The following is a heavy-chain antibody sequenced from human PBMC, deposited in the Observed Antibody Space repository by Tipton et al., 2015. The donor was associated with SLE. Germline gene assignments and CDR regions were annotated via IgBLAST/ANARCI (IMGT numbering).Heavy chain of an antibody. D-gene: IGHD3-16*01. V-gene: IGHV3-43D*04. CDR1: GFTFDDYA. CDR2: ISWDGGST. J-gene: IGHJ4*02. CDR3: ARVRLGELGYYFDY. Sequence: SLRLSCAASGFTFDDYAMHWVRQAPGKGLEWVSLISWDGGSTYHADSVKGRFTISRDNSKNSLYLQMNSLRAEDTALYYCARVRLGELGYYFDYWGQGTLVTVSS.